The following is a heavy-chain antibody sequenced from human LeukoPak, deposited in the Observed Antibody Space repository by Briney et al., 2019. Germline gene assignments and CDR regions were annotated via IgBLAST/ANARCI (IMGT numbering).Heavy chain of an antibody. V-gene: IGHV3-21*01. J-gene: IGHJ6*02. CDR3: ARDRVSITMVRGTYYYYYYGMDV. Sequence: GGSLRLSCAASGFTFSNAWMNWVRQAPGKGLEWVSSISSSSSYIYYADSVEGRFTISRDNAKNSLYLQMNSLRAEDTAVYYCARDRVSITMVRGTYYYYYYGMDVWGQGTTVTVSS. CDR2: ISSSSSYI. D-gene: IGHD3-10*01. CDR1: GFTFSNAW.